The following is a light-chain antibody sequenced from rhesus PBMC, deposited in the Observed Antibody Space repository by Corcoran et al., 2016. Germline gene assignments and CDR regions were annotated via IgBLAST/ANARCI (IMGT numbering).Light chain of an antibody. J-gene: IGLJ1*01. Sequence: QAAPTQSPSVSGSPGQSVTISCPGTSSDIGGYKRVSWYQQHPGKAPKLMIYEVDKRPSGVSDRFSGSKSGNTASLRISGLQAEDDADYYCASYASTNTFIFGAGTRLTVL. V-gene: IGLV2-13*03. CDR3: ASYASTNTFI. CDR2: EVD. CDR1: SSDIGGYKR.